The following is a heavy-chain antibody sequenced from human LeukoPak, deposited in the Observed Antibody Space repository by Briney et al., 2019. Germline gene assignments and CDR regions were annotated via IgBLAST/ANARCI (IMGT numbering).Heavy chain of an antibody. Sequence: SGGSLRLSCAASGFTFSSYGLHWVRQAPGKGLEWVALIWFDGNNKYYADSVKGRFTISRDNSKNTLYLQMNSLRADDTAIYYCARESTALLRVGATTHFDNWGQGTLVTVSS. V-gene: IGHV3-33*01. CDR3: ARESTALLRVGATTHFDN. D-gene: IGHD1-26*01. CDR1: GFTFSSYG. CDR2: IWFDGNNK. J-gene: IGHJ4*02.